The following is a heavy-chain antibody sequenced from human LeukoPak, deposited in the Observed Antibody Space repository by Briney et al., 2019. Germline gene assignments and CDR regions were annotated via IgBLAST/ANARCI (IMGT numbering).Heavy chain of an antibody. V-gene: IGHV4-4*07. D-gene: IGHD2-2*01. J-gene: IGHJ4*02. CDR2: IYTSGSTST. CDR3: ARVSVPAADGGQHSAPNFDY. Sequence: PSETLSLTCTVSSGSISSFFWTWIRQPAEKGLEWIGHIYTSGSTSTNYNPSLKSRVTTSADTSKNQLSLKLSSVTAADTAVYYCARVSVPAADGGQHSAPNFDYWGQGTLVTVSS. CDR1: SGSISSFF.